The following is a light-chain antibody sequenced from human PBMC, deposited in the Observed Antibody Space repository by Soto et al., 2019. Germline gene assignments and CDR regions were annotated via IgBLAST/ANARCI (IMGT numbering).Light chain of an antibody. CDR3: QQYGRTPPT. V-gene: IGKV3-20*01. CDR2: GAS. J-gene: IGKJ1*01. Sequence: VLTQSPGTLSVSPGERVTVTCEASQSVTGNYLAWYQQKPGQAPRLLIYGASYRATGIPDRFSGSGSGKDFSFTISRLEPEDFAVYCCQQYGRTPPTFGQGTKVDIK. CDR1: QSVTGNY.